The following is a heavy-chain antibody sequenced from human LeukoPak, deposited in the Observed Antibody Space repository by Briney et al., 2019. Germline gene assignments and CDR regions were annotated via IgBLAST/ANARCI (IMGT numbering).Heavy chain of an antibody. CDR1: GGSISSYY. D-gene: IGHD3-3*01. CDR2: IYTSGST. CDR3: ARDLSEYYDFWGGYYDAFDI. J-gene: IGHJ3*02. Sequence: SETLSLTCTVSGGSISSYYWSWIRQPAGKGLEWIGRIYTSGSTNYNPSLKSRVTMSVDTSKNQFSLKLSSVTAADTAVYYCARDLSEYYDFWGGYYDAFDIWGQGTMVTVSS. V-gene: IGHV4-4*07.